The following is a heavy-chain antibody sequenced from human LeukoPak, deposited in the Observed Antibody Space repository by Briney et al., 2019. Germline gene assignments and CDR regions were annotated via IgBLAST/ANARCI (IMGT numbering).Heavy chain of an antibody. CDR1: GDSITSGAYY. CDR3: ARDLHSGWSFSPRYFDY. D-gene: IGHD6-19*01. Sequence: SETLSLTCSVSGDSITSGAYYWSWIRQSPGKGLEWIGYIYHSGTTYYNPSLKSRVTISVDRSKNQFSLKLSSVTAEDTAVYYCARDLHSGWSFSPRYFDYWGQGTLVTVSS. J-gene: IGHJ4*02. V-gene: IGHV4-30-2*06. CDR2: IYHSGTT.